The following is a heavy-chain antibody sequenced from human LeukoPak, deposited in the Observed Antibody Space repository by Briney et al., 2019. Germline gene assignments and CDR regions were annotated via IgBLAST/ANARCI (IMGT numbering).Heavy chain of an antibody. CDR1: GGSISSYY. V-gene: IGHV4-59*01. J-gene: IGHJ4*02. CDR3: ARWDTAMVTIDY. D-gene: IGHD5-18*01. Sequence: PSETLSLTCTVSGGSISSYYWSWIRQPPGKGLEWIGYIYYSGSTNYNPSLKSRVTISVDTSKNQFSLKLSSVTAADAAVYYCARWDTAMVTIDYWGQGTLVTVSS. CDR2: IYYSGST.